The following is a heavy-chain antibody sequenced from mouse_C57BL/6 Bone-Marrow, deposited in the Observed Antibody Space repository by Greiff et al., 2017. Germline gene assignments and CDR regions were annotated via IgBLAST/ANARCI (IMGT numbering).Heavy chain of an antibody. Sequence: VQLQQPGAELVKPGASVKMSCKASGYTFTSYWITWVKQRPRQGLEWIGDIYPGSGSTNYNEKFKSKATLTVATSSSTAYMQLSSLTSEDSAVYYCAIPGSSPNYAMDYWGQGTSVTVSS. V-gene: IGHV1-55*01. J-gene: IGHJ4*01. CDR3: AIPGSSPNYAMDY. D-gene: IGHD1-1*01. CDR1: GYTFTSYW. CDR2: IYPGSGST.